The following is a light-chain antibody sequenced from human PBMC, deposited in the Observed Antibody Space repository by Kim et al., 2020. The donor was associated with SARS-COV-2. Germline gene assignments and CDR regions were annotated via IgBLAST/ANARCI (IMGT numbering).Light chain of an antibody. V-gene: IGKV3-15*01. CDR1: QSVSSN. CDR2: DAS. Sequence: VAPGERAPLPISASQSVSSNFALYQHKPGQAPRLLIYDASTRATGIPARFSGSGSGTEFTLTISSLQAEDFAVYSCQHYNNWPYTFGQGTKLDI. CDR3: QHYNNWPYT. J-gene: IGKJ2*01.